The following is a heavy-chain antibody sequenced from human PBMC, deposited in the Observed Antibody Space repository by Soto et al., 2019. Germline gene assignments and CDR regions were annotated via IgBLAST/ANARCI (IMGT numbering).Heavy chain of an antibody. CDR1: GFTFSSYW. CDR3: ARYDFWSGYGRYYGMDV. CDR2: MNQGGSEK. Sequence: GGSLRLSCAASGFTFSSYWMSWVRQAPGKGLEWVANMNQGGSEKYYVDSVKGRFTISRDNAKNSLYLQMNSLRAEDTAVYYCARYDFWSGYGRYYGMDVWGQGTTVTVSS. D-gene: IGHD3-3*01. J-gene: IGHJ6*02. V-gene: IGHV3-7*05.